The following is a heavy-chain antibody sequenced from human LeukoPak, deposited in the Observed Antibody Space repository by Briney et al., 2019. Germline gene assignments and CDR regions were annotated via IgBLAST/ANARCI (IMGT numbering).Heavy chain of an antibody. CDR1: GDSVSSNSAA. V-gene: IGHV6-1*01. D-gene: IGHD2-2*01. CDR3: ARGPRYCSSTSCYHYYYMDV. Sequence: SQTLSLTCAISGDSVSSNSAAWNWIRQSPSRGLEWLGRTYYRSKWYNDYAVSVKSRITINPDTSKNQFSLQLNSVTPEDTAVYYCARGPRYCSSTSCYHYYYMDVWGKGTTVTVSS. J-gene: IGHJ6*03. CDR2: TYYRSKWYN.